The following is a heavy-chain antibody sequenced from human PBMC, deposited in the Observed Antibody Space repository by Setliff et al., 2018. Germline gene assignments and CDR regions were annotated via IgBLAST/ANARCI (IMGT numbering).Heavy chain of an antibody. D-gene: IGHD3-3*01. Sequence: SETLSLTCTVSGGSISSYYWSWIRQPPGKGLEWIGYIYYSGSXTYXXSLKRRVTISXXTSKNHFSLKLSSVTAADTAVYYCARGVPYYNFWSGYYGPLHYFDYWGQGTLVTVSS. CDR1: GGSISSYY. J-gene: IGHJ4*02. V-gene: IGHV4-59*01. CDR3: ARGVPYYNFWSGYYGPLHYFDY. CDR2: IYYSGSX.